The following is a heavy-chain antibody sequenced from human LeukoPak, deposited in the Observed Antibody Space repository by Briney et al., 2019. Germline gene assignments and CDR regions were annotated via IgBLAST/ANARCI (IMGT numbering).Heavy chain of an antibody. V-gene: IGHV1-24*01. D-gene: IGHD5-18*01. CDR1: GSSLTELS. J-gene: IGHJ4*02. Sequence: GASVKVSCTVSGSSLTELSLSWVRQAPGKGLEWMGGFDVIDAKTFYAQKFQGRVTMTEDSSTATAYMELSSLRSDDTAFYYCAAGRPYSLLDYWGQGTLLTVSS. CDR3: AAGRPYSLLDY. CDR2: FDVIDAKT.